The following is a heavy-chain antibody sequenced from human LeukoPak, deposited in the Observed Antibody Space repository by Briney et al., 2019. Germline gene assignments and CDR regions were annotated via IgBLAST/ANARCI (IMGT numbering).Heavy chain of an antibody. Sequence: GGSLRLSCAASGFTFSRYTMNWVRQAPGKGLEWVSYISSSGSTKYYADSVKGRFTISRDNAKNSLYLQMNSLRTEDTAVYYCPRGSEWDLLGSCDYWGQGTLVTVSS. J-gene: IGHJ4*02. CDR1: GFTFSRYT. V-gene: IGHV3-48*04. D-gene: IGHD1-26*01. CDR3: PRGSEWDLLGSCDY. CDR2: ISSSGSTK.